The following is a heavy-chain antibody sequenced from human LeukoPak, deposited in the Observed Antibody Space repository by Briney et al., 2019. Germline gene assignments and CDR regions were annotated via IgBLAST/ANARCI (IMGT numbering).Heavy chain of an antibody. D-gene: IGHD3-22*01. CDR2: IYYSGRT. V-gene: IGHV4-39*07. CDR3: ARDRGYSAYYFDY. CDR1: GVSISSTSYY. J-gene: IGHJ4*02. Sequence: SETLSLTCTVSGVSISSTSYYWGWIRQPPGKGLEWIGSIYYSGRTYYNPSLKSRVTISVDTSKNQFSLKLSSVTAADTAVYYCARDRGYSAYYFDYWGQGTLVTVSS.